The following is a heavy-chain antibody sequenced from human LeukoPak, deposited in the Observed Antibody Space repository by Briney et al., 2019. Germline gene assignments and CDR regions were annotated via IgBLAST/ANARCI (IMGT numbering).Heavy chain of an antibody. D-gene: IGHD2-2*01. CDR1: GFTFSSYA. J-gene: IGHJ4*02. Sequence: GGSLRLSCAASGFTFSSYAMSWVRQAPGKGLEWVSAISGSGGSTYYADSVKGRFTISRDNSKNTLYLQMNSLRAEDTAIYYCAKDLDCSSTSCYPDYWGQGTLVTVSS. CDR3: AKDLDCSSTSCYPDY. CDR2: ISGSGGST. V-gene: IGHV3-23*01.